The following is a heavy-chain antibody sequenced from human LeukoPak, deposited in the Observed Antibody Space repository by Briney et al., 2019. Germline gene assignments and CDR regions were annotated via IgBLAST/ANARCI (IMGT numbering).Heavy chain of an antibody. CDR1: GYTLTSYA. J-gene: IGHJ4*02. CDR3: ARVSRSRGEWLFDN. CDR2: INTNTGNP. Sequence: GASVKVSCKASGYTLTSYAMNWVRQAPGQGLEWMGWINTNTGNPTYAQGFTGRFVFSLDTSVSTAYLQISSLKAEDIAVYYCARVSRSRGEWLFDNWGQGTLVTVSS. V-gene: IGHV7-4-1*02. D-gene: IGHD3-3*01.